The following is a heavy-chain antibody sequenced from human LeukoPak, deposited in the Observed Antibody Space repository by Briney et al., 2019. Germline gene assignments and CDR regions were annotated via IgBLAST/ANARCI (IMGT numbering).Heavy chain of an antibody. D-gene: IGHD1-26*01. CDR2: ISGSGGST. CDR3: AKDPRYSGSYGYFQH. V-gene: IGHV3-23*01. J-gene: IGHJ1*01. Sequence: PGGSLTLSCAASGFTFSSYARSWVRQAPGKGLEGVSTISGSGGSTYYADSVKGRFTISRDNSKNTLYLQMNRPRAEDTAGYCCAKDPRYSGSYGYFQHWGQGTLVTVSS. CDR1: GFTFSSYA.